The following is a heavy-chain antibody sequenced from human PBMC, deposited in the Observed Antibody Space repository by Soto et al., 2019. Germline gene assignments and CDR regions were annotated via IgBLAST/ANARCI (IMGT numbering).Heavy chain of an antibody. CDR3: ARGRYGDY. V-gene: IGHV1-18*01. Sequence: QVHLVQSGAEVKKPGASVKVSCKGSGYAFTTYGITVVRQAPGQGLEWMGWISAHNGNTNYAQKLQGRVTVTRDTSTSTAYMELRSLRSDDTAVYYCARGRYGDYWGQGALVTVSS. J-gene: IGHJ4*02. D-gene: IGHD1-1*01. CDR2: ISAHNGNT. CDR1: GYAFTTYG.